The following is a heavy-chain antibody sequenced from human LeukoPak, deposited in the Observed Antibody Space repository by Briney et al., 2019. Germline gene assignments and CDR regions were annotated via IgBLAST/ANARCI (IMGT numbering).Heavy chain of an antibody. CDR2: IIPMFDTA. V-gene: IGHV1-69*13. J-gene: IGHJ3*02. D-gene: IGHD1-26*01. Sequence: SVKVSCKASGGTISSYAIMWVRQAPGHGLEWMGGIIPMFDTADYAQEFQGRVTFTADESTNTAYMELSSLRSEDTAVYYCARGYSGYHDAFHIWGQGTMVTVSS. CDR1: GGTISSYA. CDR3: ARGYSGYHDAFHI.